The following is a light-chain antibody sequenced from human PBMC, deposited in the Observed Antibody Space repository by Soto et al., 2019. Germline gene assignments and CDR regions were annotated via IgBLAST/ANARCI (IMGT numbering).Light chain of an antibody. J-gene: IGLJ1*01. Sequence: QSVLTQPPSASATPGQRVTISCSGSISNIGSNYVYWYQQFPGTAPKLLIYRNDQRPSGVPDRFSGSKSDTSASLAISGLRSDDEADYYCAVWDDSLNGRVFGAGTKLTVL. CDR2: RND. V-gene: IGLV1-47*01. CDR3: AVWDDSLNGRV. CDR1: ISNIGSNY.